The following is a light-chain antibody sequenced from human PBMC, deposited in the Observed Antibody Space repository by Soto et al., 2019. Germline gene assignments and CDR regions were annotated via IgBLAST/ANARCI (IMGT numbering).Light chain of an antibody. Sequence: QSVLAHPASVSWSPGHSITISCTGSSSDIGAYNYVSWFQQYPGKAPKLIISEVSNRPSGVSNRFSGSKSGTAASLTISGLQTEDEADYFYFSFTTDSTNVFGTGTKVTAL. J-gene: IGLJ1*01. CDR3: FSFTTDSTNV. V-gene: IGLV2-14*01. CDR2: EVS. CDR1: SSDIGAYNY.